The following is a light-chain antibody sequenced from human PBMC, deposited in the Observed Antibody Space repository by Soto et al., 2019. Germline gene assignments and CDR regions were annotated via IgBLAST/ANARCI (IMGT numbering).Light chain of an antibody. Sequence: IQLTQSPSSLSSSVGDIVTITCRASQDIAIYLAWYQQKPGEAPKLLIYAASTLYGGVPSRFSGSGSGTGFALTITSLQAEDFATYYCQQLRMYPSTFGGGTKVDIK. V-gene: IGKV1-9*01. CDR3: QQLRMYPST. CDR2: AAS. J-gene: IGKJ4*01. CDR1: QDIAIY.